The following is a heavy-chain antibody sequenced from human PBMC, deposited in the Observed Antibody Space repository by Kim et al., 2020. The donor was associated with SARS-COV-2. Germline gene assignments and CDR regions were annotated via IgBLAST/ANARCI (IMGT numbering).Heavy chain of an antibody. D-gene: IGHD1-1*01. V-gene: IGHV3-21*01. J-gene: IGHJ4*02. CDR2: YI. CDR3: ATELNWTVDF. Sequence: YIRYADSVQGRFTIARDNAENSLYQQMNSLRAEDTAVYYGATELNWTVDFWGQGTLVTVSS.